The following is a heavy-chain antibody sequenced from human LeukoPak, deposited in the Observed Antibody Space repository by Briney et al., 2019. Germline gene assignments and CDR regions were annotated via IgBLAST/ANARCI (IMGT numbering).Heavy chain of an antibody. CDR2: IKQDGSEK. J-gene: IGHJ6*02. V-gene: IGHV3-7*01. D-gene: IGHD6-13*01. CDR3: ARDDLIAAAGTSLIYYYGMDV. Sequence: GGSLRLSCAASGFTFSSYWMSWVRQAPGKGLEWVADIKQDGSEKYYVDSVKGRFTISRDNAKNSLYLQMNSLRAEDTAVYYCARDDLIAAAGTSLIYYYGMDVWGQGTTVTVSS. CDR1: GFTFSSYW.